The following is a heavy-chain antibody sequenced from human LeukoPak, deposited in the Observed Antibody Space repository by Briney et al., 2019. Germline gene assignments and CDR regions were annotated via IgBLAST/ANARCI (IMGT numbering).Heavy chain of an antibody. J-gene: IGHJ4*02. CDR2: IYYIGST. Sequence: SQTLSLTCTVSGGSISNGDYYWSWIRQPPGKGLEWIGYIYYIGSTNYNLSLKSRVSISEDTSKNQFSLKLSSVTAADTAVYYCARGTRLLFDYWGQGTLVTVSS. V-gene: IGHV4-30-4*08. CDR1: GGSISNGDYY. D-gene: IGHD2/OR15-2a*01. CDR3: ARGTRLLFDY.